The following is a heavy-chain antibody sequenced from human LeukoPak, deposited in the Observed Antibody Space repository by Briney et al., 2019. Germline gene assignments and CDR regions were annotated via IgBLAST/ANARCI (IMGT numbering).Heavy chain of an antibody. CDR1: GFTFSDYG. CDR2: ISYDGSNK. Sequence: GRSLRLSSAASGFTFSDYGMHWVRQAPGKGLEWVAVISYDGSNKYYADSVKGRFTISRDNSKNTLYLQTNSLRAEDTALYYCAKAPGYCTTTSCSIDYWGQGTLVTVSS. CDR3: AKAPGYCTTTSCSIDY. J-gene: IGHJ4*02. D-gene: IGHD2-2*01. V-gene: IGHV3-30*18.